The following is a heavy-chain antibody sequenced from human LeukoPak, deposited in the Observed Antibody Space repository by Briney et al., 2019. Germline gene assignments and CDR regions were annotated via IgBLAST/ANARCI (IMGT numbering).Heavy chain of an antibody. V-gene: IGHV4-59*01. D-gene: IGHD1-26*01. CDR3: ARGGNYWPQWWFDP. CDR1: GGSISSYY. Sequence: SETLSLTCTVSGGSISSYYWSWIRQPPGKGLEWIGYIYYSGSTNYNPSLKSRVTMSLDTSKNQFSLQLNSVTPADTAVYYCARGGNYWPQWWFDPWGRGTLVSVSS. CDR2: IYYSGST. J-gene: IGHJ5*02.